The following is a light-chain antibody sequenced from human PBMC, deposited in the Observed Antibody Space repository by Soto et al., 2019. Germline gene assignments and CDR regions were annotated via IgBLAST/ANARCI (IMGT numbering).Light chain of an antibody. V-gene: IGLV2-23*01. J-gene: IGLJ1*01. CDR2: EGN. CDR3: CSYAGSSTLYV. CDR1: SSDVGSYNL. Sequence: QSALTQPASVSGSPGQSITIYCTGTSSDVGSYNLVSWYQQHPGKAPKLMIYEGNKRPSGVSNRLSGSKSGNTASLTISGLQSEDEADYYCCSYAGSSTLYVFGTGTKLTVL.